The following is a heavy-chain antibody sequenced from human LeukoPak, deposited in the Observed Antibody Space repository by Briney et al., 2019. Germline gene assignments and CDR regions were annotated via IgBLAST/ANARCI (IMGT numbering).Heavy chain of an antibody. CDR2: IYPGDSDT. CDR1: GYSFTTYW. D-gene: IGHD5-18*01. V-gene: IGHV5-51*01. J-gene: IGHJ4*02. Sequence: KPGESLKISCKGSGYSFTTYWIGWVRRMPGKGLEWMGIIYPGDSDTRYNPSFQGQVTISADKSINTAYLHWSSLKASDTANYYCARRGFSSEEYDFWGQGTLVTVSS. CDR3: ARRGFSSEEYDF.